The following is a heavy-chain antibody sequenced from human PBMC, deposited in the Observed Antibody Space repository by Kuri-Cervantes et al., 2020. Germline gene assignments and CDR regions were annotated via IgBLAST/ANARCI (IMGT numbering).Heavy chain of an antibody. CDR1: GGSISSGDYY. V-gene: IGHV4-30-4*01. CDR2: IYYSGST. Sequence: SETLSLTCTVSGGSISSGDYYWSWIRQPPGKGLEWIGYIYYSGSTYYNPSLKSRVTISVDTSKNQFSLKLSSVTAADTAVYYCANRLRFLEWFERYPITFDIWGQGTMVTVSS. D-gene: IGHD3-3*01. J-gene: IGHJ3*02. CDR3: ANRLRFLEWFERYPITFDI.